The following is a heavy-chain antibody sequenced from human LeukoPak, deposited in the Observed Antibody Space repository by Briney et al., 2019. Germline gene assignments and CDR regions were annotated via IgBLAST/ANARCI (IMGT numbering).Heavy chain of an antibody. Sequence: PGGSLRLSCAASGFTFRSYSMNWVRQAPGKGLEWVSSISSSSSYIYYADSVKGRFTISRDNAKNSLYLQMNSLRAEDTAVYYYARGHSSGWYAPYFDYWGQGTLVTVSS. CDR2: ISSSSSYI. J-gene: IGHJ4*02. CDR3: ARGHSSGWYAPYFDY. CDR1: GFTFRSYS. V-gene: IGHV3-21*01. D-gene: IGHD6-19*01.